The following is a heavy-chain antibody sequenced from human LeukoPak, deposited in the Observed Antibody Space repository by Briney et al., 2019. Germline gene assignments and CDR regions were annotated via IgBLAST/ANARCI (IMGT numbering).Heavy chain of an antibody. CDR1: GGSISSSTYY. CDR2: IYYSGST. Sequence: SETLSLTCTVSGGSISSSTYYWGWIRQPPGKGLEWIGSIYYSGSTYYNPSLKSRVTISVDTSKNQFSLKLSSVTAADTAVYYCARDRDTAMVNDAFDIWGQGTMVTVSS. J-gene: IGHJ3*02. CDR3: ARDRDTAMVNDAFDI. D-gene: IGHD5-18*01. V-gene: IGHV4-39*07.